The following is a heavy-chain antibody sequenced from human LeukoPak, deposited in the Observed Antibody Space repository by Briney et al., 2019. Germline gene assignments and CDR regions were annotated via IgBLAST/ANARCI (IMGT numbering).Heavy chain of an antibody. CDR3: ARHGGSYFYY. Sequence: SETLSLTCTVSGGSISSYYWSWIRQAPGKGLEWIGYIYYSGTTKYNPSLMGRVSISVDTSKNQFSLRLSSVAAPDTAVYYCARHGGSYFYYWGQGTLVTVSS. CDR1: GGSISSYY. D-gene: IGHD1-26*01. J-gene: IGHJ4*02. V-gene: IGHV4-59*08. CDR2: IYYSGTT.